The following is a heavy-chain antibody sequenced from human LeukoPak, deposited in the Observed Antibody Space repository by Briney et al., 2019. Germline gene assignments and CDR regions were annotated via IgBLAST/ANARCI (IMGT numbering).Heavy chain of an antibody. CDR2: LNPRGDST. V-gene: IGHV1-46*01. CDR3: ARGKTMGDY. Sequence: ASVKVSCKASGYTFMIYYIHWVRQASGQGLEWMGTLNPRGDSTNHAQKFQGRITMTRDTSTSTVYMELSSPESEDMAVYYCARGKTMGDYWGQGTRVTVSS. J-gene: IGHJ4*02. D-gene: IGHD4/OR15-4a*01. CDR1: GYTFMIYY.